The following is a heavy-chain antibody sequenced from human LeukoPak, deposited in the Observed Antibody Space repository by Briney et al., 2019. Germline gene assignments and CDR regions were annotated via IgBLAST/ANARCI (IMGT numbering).Heavy chain of an antibody. Sequence: ASVKVSCKASGYTFNGYYMHWVRQAPGQGLEWMGWINPNSGGTNYAQKFQGRVTMTRDTSISTAYMELSRLRSDDTAVYYCAREAVTIFGLVRTQTPKGPHRFDPWGQGTLVTVSS. CDR1: GYTFNGYY. J-gene: IGHJ5*02. D-gene: IGHD3-3*01. CDR2: INPNSGGT. CDR3: AREAVTIFGLVRTQTPKGPHRFDP. V-gene: IGHV1-2*02.